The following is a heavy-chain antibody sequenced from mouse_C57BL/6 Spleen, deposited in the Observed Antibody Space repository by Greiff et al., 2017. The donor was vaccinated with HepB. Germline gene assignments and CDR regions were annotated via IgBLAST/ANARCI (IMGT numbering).Heavy chain of an antibody. CDR2: IDPSDSET. CDR3: ARGGLRWYVEV. J-gene: IGHJ1*03. D-gene: IGHD1-1*01. Sequence: QVQLQQSGAELVRPGSSVKLSCKASGYTFTSYWMHWVKQRPIQGLEWIGNIDPSDSETHYNQKFKDKATLTVDKSSSTAYMQLSSLTSEDSAVYYCARGGLRWYVEVWGTGATVTVSS. CDR1: GYTFTSYW. V-gene: IGHV1-52*01.